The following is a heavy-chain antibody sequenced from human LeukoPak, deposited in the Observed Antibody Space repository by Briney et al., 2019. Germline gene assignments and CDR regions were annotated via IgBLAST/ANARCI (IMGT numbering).Heavy chain of an antibody. V-gene: IGHV3-21*01. CDR3: ARSYSSSWYSPPIIDY. Sequence: GGSLRLSCAASGFTFSSYSMNWVRQAPGKGLEWVSSISSSSSYIYYADSVKGRFTISRDNAKNSLYLQMNSLRAEDTAVYYCARSYSSSWYSPPIIDYWGRGTLVTVSS. J-gene: IGHJ4*02. CDR1: GFTFSSYS. D-gene: IGHD6-13*01. CDR2: ISSSSSYI.